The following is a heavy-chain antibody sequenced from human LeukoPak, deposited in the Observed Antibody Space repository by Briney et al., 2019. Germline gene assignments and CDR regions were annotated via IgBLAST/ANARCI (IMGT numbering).Heavy chain of an antibody. J-gene: IGHJ4*02. V-gene: IGHV3-9*01. Sequence: GGSLRLSCAASGFTFDDYAMHWVRQAPGEGLEWVSGISWNSRSIGYADSVKGRFTISRDNAKNSLYLQMNSLRAEDTAVYYCARRGGVPYHYYDSSGYPDYWGQGTLVTVSS. CDR3: ARRGGVPYHYYDSSGYPDY. D-gene: IGHD3-22*01. CDR1: GFTFDDYA. CDR2: ISWNSRSI.